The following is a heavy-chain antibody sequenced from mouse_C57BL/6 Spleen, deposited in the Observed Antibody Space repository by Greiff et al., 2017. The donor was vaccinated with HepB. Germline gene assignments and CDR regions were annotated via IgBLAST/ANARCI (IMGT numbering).Heavy chain of an antibody. D-gene: IGHD1-1*01. J-gene: IGHJ4*01. CDR3: AREDYGYAMDY. CDR2: ISYDGSN. Sequence: EVKLQESGPGLVKPSPSLSLTCSVTGYSITSGYYWNWIRQFPGNKLEWMGYISYDGSNNYNPSLKNRISITRDTSKNQFFLKLNSVTTEDTATYYCAREDYGYAMDYWGQGTSVTVSS. V-gene: IGHV3-6*01. CDR1: GYSITSGYY.